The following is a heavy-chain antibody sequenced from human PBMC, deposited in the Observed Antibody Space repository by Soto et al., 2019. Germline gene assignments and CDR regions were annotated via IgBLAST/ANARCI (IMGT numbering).Heavy chain of an antibody. D-gene: IGHD2-15*01. CDR1: GGTFSSYA. CDR2: IIPIFGTA. CDR3: AREREDLGYCSGGSRLRPPTYYYYGMDV. V-gene: IGHV1-69*13. J-gene: IGHJ6*02. Sequence: SVKVSCKASGGTFSSYAISWVRQAPGQGLEWMGGIIPIFGTANYAQKFQGRVTITADESTSTAYMELSSLRSEDTAVYYCAREREDLGYCSGGSRLRPPTYYYYGMDVWGQGTTVTVSS.